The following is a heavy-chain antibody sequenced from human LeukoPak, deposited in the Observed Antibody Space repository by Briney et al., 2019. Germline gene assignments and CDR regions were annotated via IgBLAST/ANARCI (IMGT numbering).Heavy chain of an antibody. J-gene: IGHJ6*02. CDR1: GYTFTGYY. CDR2: INPNSGGT. V-gene: IGHV1-2*06. Sequence: ASVKVSCKASGYTFTGYYMHWVRQAPGQGLEWMGRINPNSGGTNYAQKFQGRVTMTRDTSISTAYMELRRLRSDDTAVYYCARGSISPPYYYYGMDVWGQGTTVTVSS. D-gene: IGHD1-14*01. CDR3: ARGSISPPYYYYGMDV.